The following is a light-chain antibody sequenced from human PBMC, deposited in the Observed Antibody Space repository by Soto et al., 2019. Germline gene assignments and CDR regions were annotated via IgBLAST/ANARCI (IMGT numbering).Light chain of an antibody. Sequence: EIVVTQSPATLSVSPGERATLSCRASQSVSSKLAWYMQKRGQAPRLLIYGASTRATVIPTRFSGSGSGTEFTLNISSLQSVDFAVYYCQQYNNWPLTFGRGTKVEIK. CDR1: QSVSSK. CDR3: QQYNNWPLT. V-gene: IGKV3-15*01. J-gene: IGKJ4*01. CDR2: GAS.